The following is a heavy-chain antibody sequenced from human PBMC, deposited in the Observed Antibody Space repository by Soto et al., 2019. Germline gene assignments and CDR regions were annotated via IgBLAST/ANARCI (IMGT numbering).Heavy chain of an antibody. J-gene: IGHJ5*02. D-gene: IGHD3-10*01. CDR1: GGSISSGGYY. V-gene: IGHV4-30-4*08. CDR3: ARTDYGTAYFDP. Sequence: SETLSLTCTVSGGSISSGGYYWSWIRQPPGKGLEWIGYIFYSGTAYYNPSLKSRLTISVDTSKNQFSLKLSSVTAADTAVYYCARTDYGTAYFDPWGQGSLVTV. CDR2: IFYSGTA.